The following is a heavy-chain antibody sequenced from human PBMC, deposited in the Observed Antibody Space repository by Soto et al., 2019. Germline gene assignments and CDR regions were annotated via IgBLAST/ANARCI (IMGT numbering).Heavy chain of an antibody. J-gene: IGHJ3*02. CDR1: GFTVTEIY. Sequence: EVQLVESGGGLVQPGGSLRLSCVASGFTVTEIYMNWVRQAPGKGLEWDSVIYNEFTDYADSVRGRFSISTDSSKIALYLQMNSLRDEDSAVYYCVREPRYCSGGSCSIMGDAFDIWGQGTMVTVSS. CDR2: IYNEFT. CDR3: VREPRYCSGGSCSIMGDAFDI. V-gene: IGHV3-66*01. D-gene: IGHD2-15*01.